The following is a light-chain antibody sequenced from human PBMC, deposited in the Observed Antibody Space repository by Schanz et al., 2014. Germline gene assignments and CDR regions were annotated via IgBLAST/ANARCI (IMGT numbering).Light chain of an antibody. CDR3: QQYNNWPPTWT. CDR1: QSVSSN. J-gene: IGKJ1*01. V-gene: IGKV3-15*01. Sequence: EIVMTQSPAILSVSPGERATLSCRASQSVSSNLAWYQQKPGQAPRLLIYGASTRATGIPARFSGSGSGTQFTLTISSLQSEDFAVYYCQQYNNWPPTWTSGQGTKVEIK. CDR2: GAS.